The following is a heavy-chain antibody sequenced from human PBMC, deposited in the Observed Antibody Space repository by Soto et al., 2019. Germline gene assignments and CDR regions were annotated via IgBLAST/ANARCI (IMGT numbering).Heavy chain of an antibody. CDR2: ISHSGST. CDR3: AREGRYCSSTSCFGWWFDP. Sequence: PSETLSLTCAVYGGSFSDNYWNWIRQPPGKGLEWIGEISHSGSTTYNPSLKSRVTISIDTSKNQFSLKLSSVTAADTAVYYCAREGRYCSSTSCFGWWFDPRGQGTLVTVSS. D-gene: IGHD2-2*01. J-gene: IGHJ5*02. V-gene: IGHV4-34*01. CDR1: GGSFSDNY.